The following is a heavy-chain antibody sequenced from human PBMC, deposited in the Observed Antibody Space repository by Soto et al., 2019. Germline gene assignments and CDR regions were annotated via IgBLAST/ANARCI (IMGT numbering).Heavy chain of an antibody. Sequence: QVQLQESGPGLVKPSQTLSLTCTVSGGSISSVSYYWSWIRQHPGKGLEWIGYLYYSENTYYNPSLKSRVIISVDTSKNHFSLKLNSVTAADTAVYYCARVPNVLNYYMDVWGKGTTVTVSS. CDR3: ARVPNVLNYYMDV. CDR2: LYYSENT. J-gene: IGHJ6*03. V-gene: IGHV4-31*03. CDR1: GGSISSVSYY. D-gene: IGHD6-6*01.